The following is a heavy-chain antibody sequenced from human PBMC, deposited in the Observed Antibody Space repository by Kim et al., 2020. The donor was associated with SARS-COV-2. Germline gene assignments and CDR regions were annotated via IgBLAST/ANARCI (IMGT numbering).Heavy chain of an antibody. CDR1: GGSISSYY. CDR3: ARDHREWLQYTANWYFDL. Sequence: SETLSLTCTVSGGSISSYYWSWIRQPPGKGLEWIGYIYYSGSTNYNPSLKSRVTISVDTSKNQFSLKLSSVTAADTAVYYCARDHREWLQYTANWYFDLWGLAPWSLSPQ. V-gene: IGHV4-59*01. D-gene: IGHD3-3*01. J-gene: IGHJ2*01. CDR2: IYYSGST.